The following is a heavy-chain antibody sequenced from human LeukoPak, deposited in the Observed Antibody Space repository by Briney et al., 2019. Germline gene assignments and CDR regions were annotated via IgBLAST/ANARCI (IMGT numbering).Heavy chain of an antibody. J-gene: IGHJ4*02. CDR1: GFPFSNYA. V-gene: IGHV3-23*01. D-gene: IGHD1/OR15-1a*01. Sequence: GGSLRLSCAASGFPFSNYAMNWFRQAPGKGLEWVSAMSGSGGSTHYADSVKGRFTISRDNSKNTLFLQMNSLRAEDTAVYYCAKGEQGVDYWGQETLVTVSS. CDR3: AKGEQGVDY. CDR2: MSGSGGST.